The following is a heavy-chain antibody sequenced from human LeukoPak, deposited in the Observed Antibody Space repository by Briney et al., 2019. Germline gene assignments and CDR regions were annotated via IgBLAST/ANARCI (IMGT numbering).Heavy chain of an antibody. D-gene: IGHD3-10*01. V-gene: IGHV4-38-2*02. J-gene: IGHJ4*02. Sequence: SETLSLTCTVSGYSISISYYWGWIRQPPGKGLEWIGNIYHSGSTYYNPSLKSRVTISIDTSKNQFSLKLSSVTAADTAVYYCARAWFGELSHFDYWGQGTLVTVSS. CDR3: ARAWFGELSHFDY. CDR1: GYSISISYY. CDR2: IYHSGST.